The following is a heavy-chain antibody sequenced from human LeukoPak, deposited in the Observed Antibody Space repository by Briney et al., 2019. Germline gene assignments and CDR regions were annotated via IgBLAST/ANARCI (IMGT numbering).Heavy chain of an antibody. D-gene: IGHD6-13*01. V-gene: IGHV3-30-3*01. J-gene: IGHJ4*02. CDR1: GFTFSSYA. Sequence: GGSLRLSCAASGFTFSSYAMRWVRQAPGKGLEWVAVISYDGSNKYYADSVKGRFTISRDNSKNTLYLQMNSLRAEDTAVYYCAREQHTTYDYWGQGTLVTVSS. CDR3: AREQHTTYDY. CDR2: ISYDGSNK.